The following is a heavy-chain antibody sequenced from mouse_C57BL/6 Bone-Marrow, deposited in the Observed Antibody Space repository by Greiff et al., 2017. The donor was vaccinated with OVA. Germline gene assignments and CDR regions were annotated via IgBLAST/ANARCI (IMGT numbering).Heavy chain of an antibody. J-gene: IGHJ4*01. CDR1: GFSLTSYG. V-gene: IGHV2-6*03. CDR3: ARYYGSSPYYYAMDY. D-gene: IGHD1-1*01. Sequence: VQLVESGPGLVAPSQSLSITCTVSGFSLTSYGVHWVRQPPGKGLEWLVVIWSDGSTTYNSALKSRLSISKDNSKSQVFLKMNSLQTDDTAMYYCARYYGSSPYYYAMDYWGQGTSVTVSS. CDR2: IWSDGST.